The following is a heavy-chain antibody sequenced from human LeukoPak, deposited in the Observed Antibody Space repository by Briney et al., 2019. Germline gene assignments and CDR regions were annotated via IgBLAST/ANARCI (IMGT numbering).Heavy chain of an antibody. CDR2: INPNSGGT. CDR1: GYTFTGYY. CDR3: ARVSYYDSSGYPKSAYYYYYGMDV. V-gene: IGHV1-2*02. J-gene: IGHJ6*02. Sequence: GASVKVSCKASGYTFTGYYMHWVRQAPGQGLEWMGWINPNSGGTNYAQKFQGRVTMTTDTSTSTAYMELRSLRSDDTAVYYCARVSYYDSSGYPKSAYYYYYGMDVWGQGTTVTVSS. D-gene: IGHD3-22*01.